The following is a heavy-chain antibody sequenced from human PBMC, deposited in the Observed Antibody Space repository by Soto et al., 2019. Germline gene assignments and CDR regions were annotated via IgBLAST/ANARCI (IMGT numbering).Heavy chain of an antibody. V-gene: IGHV3-23*01. J-gene: IGHJ3*02. CDR2: ISGSGVST. D-gene: IGHD2-2*01. CDR3: AKFYCISTMCQAPAAKSTGGFEI. CDR1: GFTFSSYA. Sequence: EPQLLESGGGLGHPGGSLRLSCAASGFTFSSYAMSWVRQAPGKGLEWVAAISGSGVSTYYADSVRGRSTISRDNSKTTVDMQMNSLRAEDTAVYYCAKFYCISTMCQAPAAKSTGGFEIWGQGTLVTVSS.